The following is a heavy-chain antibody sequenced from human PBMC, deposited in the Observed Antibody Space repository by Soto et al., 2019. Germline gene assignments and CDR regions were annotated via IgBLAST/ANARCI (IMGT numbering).Heavy chain of an antibody. V-gene: IGHV4-31*02. J-gene: IGHJ4*02. CDR3: ARDLDYGETGGAFDY. D-gene: IGHD4-17*01. CDR1: GGSISSGGYY. Sequence: LCGGSISSGGYYWSWIRQHPGKGLEWIGYIYYSGSSYYNPSLKSRVTISVDTSKNQFSLKLSSVTAADTAVYYCARDLDYGETGGAFDYWGQATLVTVSS. CDR2: IYYSGSS.